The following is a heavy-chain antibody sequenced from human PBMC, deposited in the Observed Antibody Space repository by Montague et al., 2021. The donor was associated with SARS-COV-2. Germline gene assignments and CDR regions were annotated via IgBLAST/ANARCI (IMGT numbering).Heavy chain of an antibody. J-gene: IGHJ6*02. CDR3: ARDRRFLEWPGLYYYYGMDV. CDR2: IYYSGST. V-gene: IGHV4-59*01. CDR1: GGSISSYY. Sequence: SETLSLTCTVSGGSISSYYWSWIRQPPGKGLEWIGYIYYSGSTNYNPCLKSRVTISVDTSKNQFSLKLSSVTAADTAVYYCARDRRFLEWPGLYYYYGMDVWGQGTTVTVSS. D-gene: IGHD3-3*01.